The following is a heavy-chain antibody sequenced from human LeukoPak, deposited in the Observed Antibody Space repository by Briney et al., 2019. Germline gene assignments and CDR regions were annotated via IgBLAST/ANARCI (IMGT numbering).Heavy chain of an antibody. J-gene: IGHJ6*02. V-gene: IGHV3-23*01. CDR3: AKFEAATHPNYGMDV. CDR2: ISGSGGST. CDR1: GFTFSSYA. D-gene: IGHD6-13*01. Sequence: PGGSLRLSCAASGFTFSSYAVSLVRQAPGKGLEWVSAISGSGGSTYYADSVKGRFTISRDNSKNTLYLQMNSLRAEDTAVYYCAKFEAATHPNYGMDVWGQGTTVTVSS.